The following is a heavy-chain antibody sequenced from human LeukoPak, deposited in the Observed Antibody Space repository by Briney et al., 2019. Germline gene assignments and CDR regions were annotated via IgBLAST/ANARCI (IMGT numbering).Heavy chain of an antibody. J-gene: IGHJ4*02. CDR1: GYSFSNYW. CDR3: ATPVIGSNDY. Sequence: GESLKISCKVSGYSFSNYWIGWVRQMPGKGLEWMAIIYPVDSDVRYGPSFEGHVTISADNSINTAYLQWSSLKASDTAMYYCATPVIGSNDYWGQGTLVIVSS. V-gene: IGHV5-51*01. D-gene: IGHD2-2*03. CDR2: IYPVDSDV.